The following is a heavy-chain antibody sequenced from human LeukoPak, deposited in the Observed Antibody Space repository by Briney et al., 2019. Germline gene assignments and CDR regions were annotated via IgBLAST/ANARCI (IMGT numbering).Heavy chain of an antibody. CDR3: ARVYGSGSAVDY. J-gene: IGHJ4*02. Sequence: GGSLRLSCAASGFTFSDHYMSWIRQAPGKGLEWVSYISSSSSYTNYADSVKGRFTISRDNAKNSLYLQMNSLRAEDTAVYYCARVYGSGSAVDYWGQGTLVTVSS. D-gene: IGHD3-10*01. CDR2: ISSSSSYT. V-gene: IGHV3-11*05. CDR1: GFTFSDHY.